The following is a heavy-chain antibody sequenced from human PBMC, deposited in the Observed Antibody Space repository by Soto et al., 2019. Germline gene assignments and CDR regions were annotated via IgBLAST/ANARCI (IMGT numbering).Heavy chain of an antibody. Sequence: PSDTLSLTCAVYGGSFSGYYWSRIRQPPGKGLEWIGEINHSVSTNYNPSLKSRVTISVDTSKNQFSLKLSSVTAADTAVYYCARKEKYDSSGYYYDHIDYWGQGTLVTVSS. D-gene: IGHD3-22*01. CDR1: GGSFSGYY. J-gene: IGHJ4*02. CDR2: INHSVST. CDR3: ARKEKYDSSGYYYDHIDY. V-gene: IGHV4-34*01.